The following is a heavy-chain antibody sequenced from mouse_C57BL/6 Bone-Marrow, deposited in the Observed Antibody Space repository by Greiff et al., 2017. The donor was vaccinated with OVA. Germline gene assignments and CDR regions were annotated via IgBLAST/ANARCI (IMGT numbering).Heavy chain of an antibody. V-gene: IGHV1-69*01. J-gene: IGHJ1*03. CDR2: IDPSDSYT. CDR1: GYTFTSYW. CDR3: ARITTVVDAL. D-gene: IGHD1-1*01. Sequence: VQLQQSGAELVMPGASVKLSCKASGYTFTSYWMHWVKQRPGQGLEWIGEIDPSDSYTNYNQKFKGKSTLTVDKSSSTAYMQLSSLTSEDSAVYYCARITTVVDALWGTGTTVTVSS.